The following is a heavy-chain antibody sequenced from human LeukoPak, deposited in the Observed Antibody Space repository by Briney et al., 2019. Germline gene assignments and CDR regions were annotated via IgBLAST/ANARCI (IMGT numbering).Heavy chain of an antibody. CDR3: ARVSYDILTGGFDY. Sequence: GGSLRLSCAASGFTFSSYWMHWVRQAPGKGLVWVPRINSDGSSTSYADSVKGRFTISRDNAKNTLYLQMNSLRAEDTAVYYCARVSYDILTGGFDYWGQGALVTVSS. CDR2: INSDGSST. D-gene: IGHD3-9*01. J-gene: IGHJ4*02. CDR1: GFTFSSYW. V-gene: IGHV3-74*01.